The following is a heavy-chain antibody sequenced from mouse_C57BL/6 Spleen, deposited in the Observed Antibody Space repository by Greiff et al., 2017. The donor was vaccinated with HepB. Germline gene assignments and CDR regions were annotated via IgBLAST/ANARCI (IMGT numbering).Heavy chain of an antibody. D-gene: IGHD1-1*01. V-gene: IGHV1-18*01. Sequence: EVKLMESGPELVKPGASVKIPCKASGYTFTDYNMDWVKQSHGKSLEWIGDINPNNGGTIYNQKFKGKATLTVDKSSSTAYMELRSLTSEDTAVYYCARRDGTPFDYWGQGTTLTVSS. CDR1: GYTFTDYN. CDR3: ARRDGTPFDY. J-gene: IGHJ2*01. CDR2: INPNNGGT.